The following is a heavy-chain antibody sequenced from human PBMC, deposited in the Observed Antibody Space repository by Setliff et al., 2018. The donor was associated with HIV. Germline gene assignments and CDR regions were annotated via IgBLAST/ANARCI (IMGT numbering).Heavy chain of an antibody. CDR3: ARDRGVYCRSTNCYYPVDAFDI. D-gene: IGHD2-2*01. Sequence: ASVKVSCKASGYPLTSYGISWVRQAPGQGLELMGWISAYNGNTNYAQKVQGRVTMTTDTSTRTAYMELRSLRSDDTAAYYCARDRGVYCRSTNCYYPVDAFDIWGQGTMVTVSS. V-gene: IGHV1-18*01. J-gene: IGHJ3*02. CDR1: GYPLTSYG. CDR2: ISAYNGNT.